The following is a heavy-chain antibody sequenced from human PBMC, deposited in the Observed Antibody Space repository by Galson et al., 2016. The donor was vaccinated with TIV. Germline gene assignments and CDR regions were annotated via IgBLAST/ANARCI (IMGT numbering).Heavy chain of an antibody. CDR3: AKEAGSGYYYVGAFDI. J-gene: IGHJ3*02. CDR2: ISYDGSNE. Sequence: SLRLSCAASGFTFSSYDMHWVRQAPGKGLEWVAVISYDGSNENYADSVKGRFTVSRDNSENTLYLQMNSLRAEDTAVYYCAKEAGSGYYYVGAFDIWGQGTVVTVSS. V-gene: IGHV3-30*18. CDR1: GFTFSSYD. D-gene: IGHD3-22*01.